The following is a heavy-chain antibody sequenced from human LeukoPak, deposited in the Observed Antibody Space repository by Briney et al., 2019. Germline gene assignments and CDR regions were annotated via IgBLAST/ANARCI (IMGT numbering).Heavy chain of an antibody. CDR1: EFTFSSYA. D-gene: IGHD2-2*01. CDR2: ISDSGGST. J-gene: IGHJ4*02. V-gene: IGHV3-23*01. CDR3: AKDRRACSSSSCYYRFDY. Sequence: GGSLRLSCAASEFTFSSYAMSWVRQAPGKGLEWVSAISDSGGSTYYADSVKGRFTISRDNSKNTVYLQMNSLRAEDTAVYYCAKDRRACSSSSCYYRFDYWSQGTLVTVSS.